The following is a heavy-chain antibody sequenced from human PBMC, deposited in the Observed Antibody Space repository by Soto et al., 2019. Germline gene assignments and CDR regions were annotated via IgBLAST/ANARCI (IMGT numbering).Heavy chain of an antibody. CDR1: GGTFSSYA. J-gene: IGHJ6*02. D-gene: IGHD4-17*01. Sequence: QVQLVQSGAEVKKPGSSVKVSCKASGGTFSSYAISWVRQAPGQGLEWMGGIIPIFGTANYAQKFQGRVTITADESTSTAYMELSSLRSEDTAVYYCVRGDYGDHDRYYYYGMDVWGQGTTVTVSS. V-gene: IGHV1-69*12. CDR3: VRGDYGDHDRYYYYGMDV. CDR2: IIPIFGTA.